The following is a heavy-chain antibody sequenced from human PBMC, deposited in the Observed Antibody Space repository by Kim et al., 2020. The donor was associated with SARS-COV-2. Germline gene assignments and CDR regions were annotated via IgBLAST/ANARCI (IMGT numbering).Heavy chain of an antibody. D-gene: IGHD2-15*01. V-gene: IGHV4-59*08. Sequence: SETLSLTCTVSGGSISSYYWSWIRQPPGKGLEWIGYIYYSGSTNYNPSLKSRVTISVDTSKNQFSLKLSSVTAADTAVYYCARRVGYCSGGSCPAGFDYWGQGTLVTVSS. CDR2: IYYSGST. CDR1: GGSISSYY. J-gene: IGHJ4*02. CDR3: ARRVGYCSGGSCPAGFDY.